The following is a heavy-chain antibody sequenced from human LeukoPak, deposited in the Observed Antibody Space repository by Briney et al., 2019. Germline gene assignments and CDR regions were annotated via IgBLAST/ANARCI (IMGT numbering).Heavy chain of an antibody. CDR3: ARDQGITMVRGVIKGNWLDP. Sequence: SETLSLTCTVSGGSISSYYWSWIRQPPGKGLEWIGYIYYSGSTNYNPSLKSRVTISVETSKNQFSLKLSSVTAADTAVYYCARDQGITMVRGVIKGNWLDPWGQGTLVTVSS. CDR1: GGSISSYY. J-gene: IGHJ5*02. V-gene: IGHV4-59*01. D-gene: IGHD3-10*01. CDR2: IYYSGST.